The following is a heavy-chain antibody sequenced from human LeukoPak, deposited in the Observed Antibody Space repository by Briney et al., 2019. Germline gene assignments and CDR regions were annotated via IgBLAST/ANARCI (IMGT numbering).Heavy chain of an antibody. J-gene: IGHJ4*02. V-gene: IGHV4-59*08. CDR3: ARPNPDYSNYGVFDN. CDR2: IYYSGST. D-gene: IGHD4-11*01. Sequence: PSETLSLTCTVSGGSISSYYWSWIRQPPGKGLEWIGYIYYSGSTNYNPSLKSRVTISVDTSNNQFSLTLTSVTAADTAVYFCARPNPDYSNYGVFDNWGQGILVTVSS. CDR1: GGSISSYY.